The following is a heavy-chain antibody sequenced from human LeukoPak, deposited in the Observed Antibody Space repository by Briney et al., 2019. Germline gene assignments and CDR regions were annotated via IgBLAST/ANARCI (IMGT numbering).Heavy chain of an antibody. CDR1: GGSISSYY. CDR3: ARTRSYGDYGY. V-gene: IGHV4-59*01. Sequence: SETLSLTCSVSGGSISSYYWSWIRQPPGKGLEWIGYIYYSGSTNYNPSLKSRVTISVDTSKNQFSLKLSSVTAADTAVYYCARTRSYGDYGYWGQGTLVTVSS. D-gene: IGHD4-17*01. CDR2: IYYSGST. J-gene: IGHJ4*02.